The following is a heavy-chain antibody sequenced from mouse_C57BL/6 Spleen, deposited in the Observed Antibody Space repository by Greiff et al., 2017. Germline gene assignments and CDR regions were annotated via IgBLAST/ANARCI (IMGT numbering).Heavy chain of an antibody. CDR1: GFTFSSYA. CDR2: ISSGGDYI. J-gene: IGHJ1*03. V-gene: IGHV5-9-1*02. D-gene: IGHD1-1*01. CDR3: TREVITRWYFDV. Sequence: EVQLVESGEGLVKPGGSLKLSCAASGFTFSSYAMSWVRQTPEKRLEWVAYISSGGDYIYYADTVKGRFTISRDNARNTLYLQMSSLKSEDTAMYYCTREVITRWYFDVWGTGTTVTVSS.